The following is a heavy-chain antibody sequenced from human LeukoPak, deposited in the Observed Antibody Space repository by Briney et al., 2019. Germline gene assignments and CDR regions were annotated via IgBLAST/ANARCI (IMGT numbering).Heavy chain of an antibody. CDR3: TRDLTGTTWSENDY. V-gene: IGHV3-53*01. D-gene: IGHD6-13*01. J-gene: IGHJ4*02. Sequence: GGSLRLSCEVSGISVRGSYLSWVRQAPGKGLEWVSVIYSGDRTYYAESVKGRFTISRDTSKNTLYLQMNNLRADDTARYYCTRDLTGTTWSENDYWGQGTLVTISS. CDR2: IYSGDRT. CDR1: GISVRGSY.